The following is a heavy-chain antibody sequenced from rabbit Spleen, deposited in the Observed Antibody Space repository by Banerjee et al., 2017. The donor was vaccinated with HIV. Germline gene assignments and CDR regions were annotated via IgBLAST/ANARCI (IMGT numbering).Heavy chain of an antibody. CDR2: IDTYTDKG. CDR3: ARDSAGREDFNL. D-gene: IGHD4-2*01. Sequence: QSLEESGGDLVKPGASLTLTCTASGVSFSVSSYMCWVRQAPGKGLEWIACIDTYTDKGVYATWAKGRFTISRTSSTTVTLQMTSVTAADTATYFCARDSAGREDFNLWGPGTLVTVS. CDR1: GVSFSVSSY. J-gene: IGHJ4*01. V-gene: IGHV1S40*01.